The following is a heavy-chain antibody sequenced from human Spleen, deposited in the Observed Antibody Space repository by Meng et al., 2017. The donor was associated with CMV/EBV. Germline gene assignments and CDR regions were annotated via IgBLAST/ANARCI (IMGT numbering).Heavy chain of an antibody. V-gene: IGHV4-38-2*02. CDR2: IYYSGRT. CDR3: ARGEATDMVVSLFDY. CDR1: GFSISNGYY. J-gene: IGHJ4*02. D-gene: IGHD4-23*01. Sequence: SETLSLTCTVSGFSISNGYYWGWIRQSPGKGLEWIGNIYYSGRTYYNPSLKSRVTISVDKSKNQFSLKLTSVTAADTALYYCARGEATDMVVSLFDYWGQGTLVTVSS.